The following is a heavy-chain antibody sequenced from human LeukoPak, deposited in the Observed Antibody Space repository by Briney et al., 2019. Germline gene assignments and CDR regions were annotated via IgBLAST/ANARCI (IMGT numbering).Heavy chain of an antibody. J-gene: IGHJ5*02. CDR1: GGTFISYA. CDR3: ARDQALYDFWSGYKENWFDP. CDR2: IIPIFGTA. V-gene: IGHV1-69*13. Sequence: SVKVSCKASGGTFISYAISWVRQAPGQGLEWMGGIIPIFGTANYAQKFQGSVTITADESTSTAYMELSSLRSEDTAVYYCARDQALYDFWSGYKENWFDPWGQGTLVTVSS. D-gene: IGHD3-3*01.